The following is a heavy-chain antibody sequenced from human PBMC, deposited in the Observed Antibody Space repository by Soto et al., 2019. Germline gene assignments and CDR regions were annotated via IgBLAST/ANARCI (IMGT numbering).Heavy chain of an antibody. Sequence: SETLSLTCTVSGGSISSYYWSWLRQPPGKGLEWIGYIYYSGSTNYNPSLKSRVTISVDTSKNQFSLKLSSVTAADTAVYYCARRYGASFDYGGQGTLVTVS. J-gene: IGHJ4*02. CDR1: GGSISSYY. D-gene: IGHD4-17*01. V-gene: IGHV4-59*01. CDR2: IYYSGST. CDR3: ARRYGASFDY.